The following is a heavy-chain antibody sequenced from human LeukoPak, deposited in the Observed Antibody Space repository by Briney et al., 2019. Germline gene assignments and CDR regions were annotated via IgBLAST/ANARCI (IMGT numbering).Heavy chain of an antibody. Sequence: PSETLSLTCTVSGGSISSSSYYWGWIRQPPGKGLEWIGSIYYSGSTYYNPSLKSRVTISVDTSKNQFSLTLSSVTAADTAVYYCARTGIGATPFDYWGQGTLVTVSS. CDR3: ARTGIGATPFDY. D-gene: IGHD3-10*01. CDR1: GGSISSSSYY. V-gene: IGHV4-39*01. J-gene: IGHJ4*02. CDR2: IYYSGST.